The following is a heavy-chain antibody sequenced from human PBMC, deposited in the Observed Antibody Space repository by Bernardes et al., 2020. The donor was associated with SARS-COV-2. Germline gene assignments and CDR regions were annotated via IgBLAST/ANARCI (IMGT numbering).Heavy chain of an antibody. CDR3: ARGGNSYGNYYCGMDV. J-gene: IGHJ6*02. Sequence: GGSLRLSCAASGFTVSSNYMSWVRQAPGKGLEWVSVIYTGGSTYFADSVKGRFTISRDNSKNKLYLQMNSLTAEDSAVYYCARGGNSYGNYYCGMDVWGQGTTVTVSS. D-gene: IGHD5-18*01. CDR1: GFTVSSNY. V-gene: IGHV3-53*01. CDR2: IYTGGST.